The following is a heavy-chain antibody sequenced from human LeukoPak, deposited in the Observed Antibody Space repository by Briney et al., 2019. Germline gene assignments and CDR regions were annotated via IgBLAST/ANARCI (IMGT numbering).Heavy chain of an antibody. Sequence: SETLSLTCTVSGGSISSGGYYWGWIRQPPGKGLEWIGSIYYSGNTYYNPSLKSRLIMSADTSKNQFSLKLSSVTAADTAVYYCARSEYSGSYFLDDWGQGNLVTVSS. CDR3: ARSEYSGSYFLDD. J-gene: IGHJ4*02. V-gene: IGHV4-39*01. CDR2: IYYSGNT. CDR1: GGSISSGGYY. D-gene: IGHD1-26*01.